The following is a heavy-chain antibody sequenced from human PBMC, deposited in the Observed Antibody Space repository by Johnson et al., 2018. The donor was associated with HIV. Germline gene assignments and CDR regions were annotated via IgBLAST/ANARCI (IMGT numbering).Heavy chain of an antibody. Sequence: VQLVESGGGVVRPGRSLRLSCAASGFTFSTYAMHWVRQAPGKGLEYVSAISSNGGSTYYANSVKGRFTISRDNSKNTLYLQMGSLRAEDMAVYYCARRGDRDAFDIWGQGTMVTVSS. CDR3: ARRGDRDAFDI. CDR1: GFTFSTYA. V-gene: IGHV3-64*01. D-gene: IGHD4-17*01. CDR2: ISSNGGST. J-gene: IGHJ3*02.